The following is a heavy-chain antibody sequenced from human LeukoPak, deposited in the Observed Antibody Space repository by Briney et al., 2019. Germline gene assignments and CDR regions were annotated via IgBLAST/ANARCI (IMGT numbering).Heavy chain of an antibody. CDR3: ARRLRFLEWSLTFDP. CDR2: IYYSGST. J-gene: IGHJ5*02. Sequence: SENLSLTCTVSGGSISSSSYYWGWIRQPPGKGLEWIGSIYYSGSTYYNPSLKSRVTISVDTSKNQFSLKLGSVTAADTAVYYCARRLRFLEWSLTFDPWGQGTLVTVSS. V-gene: IGHV4-39*01. CDR1: GGSISSSSYY. D-gene: IGHD3-3*01.